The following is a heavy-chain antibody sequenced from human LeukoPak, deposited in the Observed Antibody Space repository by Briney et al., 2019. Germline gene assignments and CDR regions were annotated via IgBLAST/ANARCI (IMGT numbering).Heavy chain of an antibody. Sequence: SETLSLTCTVSGYSISSDYYWGWIRQPPGKGLEWIGSVHHSGRTYYNPSLKSRVTISVDTSKNQFSLKLNPVTAADTAVYYCARGPGDYWGQGTLVTVSS. J-gene: IGHJ4*02. CDR3: ARGPGDY. D-gene: IGHD1-14*01. V-gene: IGHV4-38-2*02. CDR1: GYSISSDYY. CDR2: VHHSGRT.